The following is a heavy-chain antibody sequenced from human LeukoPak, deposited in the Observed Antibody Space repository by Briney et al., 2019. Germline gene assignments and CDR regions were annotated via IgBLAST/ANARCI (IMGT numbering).Heavy chain of an antibody. CDR2: INPNSGGT. V-gene: IGHV1-2*02. CDR3: ARSGIAAAGKVSLDCDY. J-gene: IGHJ4*02. D-gene: IGHD6-13*01. Sequence: PVASVKVSCKASGYTFTSYDINWVRQAPGQGLEWMGWINPNSGGTNYAQKFRGRVTMTRDTSISTAYMELSRLRSDDTAVYYCARSGIAAAGKVSLDCDYWGQGTLVTVSS. CDR1: GYTFTSYD.